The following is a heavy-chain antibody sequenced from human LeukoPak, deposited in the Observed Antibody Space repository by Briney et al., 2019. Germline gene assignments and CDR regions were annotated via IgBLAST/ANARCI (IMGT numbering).Heavy chain of an antibody. D-gene: IGHD6-13*01. CDR1: GGSFSGYY. J-gene: IGHJ4*02. CDR2: INHSGST. CDR3: ATGGSSWYNY. Sequence: SETLSLTCAVYGGSFSGYYWSWIRQPPGKGLEWIGEINHSGSTNYNPSLKSRVTISVDTSKNQFSLKLSSETAADTAVYYCATGGSSWYNYWGQGALVTVSS. V-gene: IGHV4-34*01.